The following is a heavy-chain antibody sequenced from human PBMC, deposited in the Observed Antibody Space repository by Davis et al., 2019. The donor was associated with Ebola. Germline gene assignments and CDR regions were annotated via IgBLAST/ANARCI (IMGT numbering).Heavy chain of an antibody. V-gene: IGHV3-21*01. J-gene: IGHJ6*02. D-gene: IGHD3-16*01. CDR1: GFTFSSYA. Sequence: GESLKISCAASGFTFSSYAMHWVRQAPGKGLEWVSSISSDSDYIYYADSAKGRFTISRDNAKNSLYLQMNSLRAEDTAVYYCARDRPLDFFFGDYYGMDVWGQGTTVTVSS. CDR3: ARDRPLDFFFGDYYGMDV. CDR2: ISSDSDYI.